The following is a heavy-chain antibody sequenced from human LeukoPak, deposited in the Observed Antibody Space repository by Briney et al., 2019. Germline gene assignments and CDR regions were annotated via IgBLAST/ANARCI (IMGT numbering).Heavy chain of an antibody. J-gene: IGHJ2*01. D-gene: IGHD1-26*01. Sequence: SVKVSCKASGYTFTSYAMNWVRQAPGQGLEWMGRIIPILGIANYAQKFQGRVTITADKSTSTAYMELNSLRSEDTAVYYCARVREWERPGDFDLWGRGTLVTVSS. CDR3: ARVREWERPGDFDL. CDR2: IIPILGIA. CDR1: GYTFTSYA. V-gene: IGHV1-69*04.